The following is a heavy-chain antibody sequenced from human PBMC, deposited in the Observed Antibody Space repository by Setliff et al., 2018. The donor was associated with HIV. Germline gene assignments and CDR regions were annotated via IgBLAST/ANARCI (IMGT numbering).Heavy chain of an antibody. CDR3: ARVSGATRDYYYYYMDV. D-gene: IGHD1-26*01. V-gene: IGHV3-21*01. J-gene: IGHJ6*03. CDR1: GFTFSSYS. CDR2: ISNSNSYI. Sequence: LRLSCAASGFTFSSYSMNWVRQAPGKGLEWVSSISNSNSYIYYGDSVKGRFTISRDNAKNSLYLQMNSLRAEDTAVYYCARVSGATRDYYYYYMDVWGKETTVTVSS.